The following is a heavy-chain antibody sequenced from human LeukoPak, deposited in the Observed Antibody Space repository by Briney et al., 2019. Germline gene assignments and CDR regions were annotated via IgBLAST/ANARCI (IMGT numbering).Heavy chain of an antibody. D-gene: IGHD4-23*01. CDR3: ARGRPDYGGKPDDY. J-gene: IGHJ4*02. CDR2: IIPILGVA. CDR1: GGTFSSYA. V-gene: IGHV1-69*04. Sequence: SVKVSCKASGGTFSSYAISWVRQAPGQGLEWMGRIIPILGVANYAQKFQGRVTITADKSTSTAYMELSSLRSEDTAVYYCARGRPDYGGKPDDYWGQGTLVTVSS.